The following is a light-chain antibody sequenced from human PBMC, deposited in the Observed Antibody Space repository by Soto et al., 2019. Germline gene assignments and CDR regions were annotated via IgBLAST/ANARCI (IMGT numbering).Light chain of an antibody. CDR1: QSISSW. CDR3: QQANSFPLT. CDR2: GAS. J-gene: IGKJ4*02. Sequence: DIQMTQSPSTLSASVGDRVTITCRASQSISSWLAWYQQKPGKAPKLLIYGASSLESGVPSRFSGSGSGTEFTLTISSLQPDDFATYYCQQANSFPLTFGGGTKVDIK. V-gene: IGKV1-5*01.